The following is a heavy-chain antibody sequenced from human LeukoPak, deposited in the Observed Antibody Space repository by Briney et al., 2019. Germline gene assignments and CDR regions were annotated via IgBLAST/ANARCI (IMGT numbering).Heavy chain of an antibody. CDR3: AKGNNYDFWSGLTN. Sequence: GGSLRLSCAASGFTFSSYGIHWVRQAPGKGLEWVAFIRYDGTNKYYADSVKGRFTISRDNSKNTLYLQMNSLRAEDTAVYYCAKGNNYDFWSGLTNWGQGTLVTVSS. J-gene: IGHJ4*02. CDR2: IRYDGTNK. V-gene: IGHV3-30*02. D-gene: IGHD3-3*01. CDR1: GFTFSSYG.